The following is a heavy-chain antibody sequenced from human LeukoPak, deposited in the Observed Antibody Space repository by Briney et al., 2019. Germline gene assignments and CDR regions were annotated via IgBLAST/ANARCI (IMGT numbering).Heavy chain of an antibody. CDR1: GFTFSSYA. Sequence: GGSLRLSCAASGFTFSSYAMSWVRQAPGKGLEWVSAISGSGGSTYYADSVKGRFTISRDNSKNTLYLQMNSLRAEDTAVYYCAKTIGSGSYYKLYGMDVWGQGTTVTVSS. J-gene: IGHJ6*02. D-gene: IGHD3-10*01. CDR3: AKTIGSGSYYKLYGMDV. CDR2: ISGSGGST. V-gene: IGHV3-23*01.